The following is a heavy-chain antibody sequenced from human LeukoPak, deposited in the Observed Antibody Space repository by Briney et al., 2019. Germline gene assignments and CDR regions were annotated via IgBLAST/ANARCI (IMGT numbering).Heavy chain of an antibody. CDR2: LYPGDSDA. J-gene: IGHJ4*02. CDR3: ARRRDLYSGSYYPFDY. D-gene: IGHD1-26*01. V-gene: IGHV5-51*01. Sequence: GESLTISCMGSGYSFTSYWIGWVRQMPGKGLGWMGILYPGDSDARYSPSFQGQVTISADKSISTAYLQWSSLKASDTAMYYCARRRDLYSGSYYPFDYWGQGTLVTVSS. CDR1: GYSFTSYW.